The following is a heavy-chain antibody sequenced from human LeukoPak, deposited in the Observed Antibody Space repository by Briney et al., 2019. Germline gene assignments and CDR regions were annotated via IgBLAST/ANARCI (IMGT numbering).Heavy chain of an antibody. J-gene: IGHJ4*01. CDR3: ARRPAVAFFDY. V-gene: IGHV4-59*01. CDR1: GGSISSYY. Sequence: SETLSLTCTVSGGSISSYYWSWIRQPPGKGLEWIGYIYYSGSTNYNPSLKSRVTISVDTSKNQFSLKLSSVTAADTAVYYCARRPAVAFFDYWGQEPWSPSPQ. D-gene: IGHD6-19*01. CDR2: IYYSGST.